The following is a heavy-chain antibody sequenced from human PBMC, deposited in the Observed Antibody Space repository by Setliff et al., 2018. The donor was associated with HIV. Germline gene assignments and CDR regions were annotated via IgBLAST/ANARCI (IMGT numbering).Heavy chain of an antibody. CDR2: INHSANT. J-gene: IGHJ4*02. CDR3: ARDLAGGKGDY. D-gene: IGHD2-15*01. V-gene: IGHV4-34*10. Sequence: SETLSLTCEVYGGSFSDYYYTWIRQSPGKGLEWIGEINHSANTMDNASLKGRVTLSVDASKSQFSLKLTSVTAADTAVYYCARDLAGGKGDYWGQGILVTVSS. CDR1: GGSFSDYY.